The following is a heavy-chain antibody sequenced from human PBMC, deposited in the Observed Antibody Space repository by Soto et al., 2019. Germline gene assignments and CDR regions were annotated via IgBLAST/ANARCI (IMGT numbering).Heavy chain of an antibody. CDR2: ISGSGGST. CDR3: AKDLRDYYDSSGWYRLFDY. J-gene: IGHJ4*02. D-gene: IGHD3-22*01. V-gene: IGHV3-23*01. Sequence: SCKASGYTFTSYGISWVRQAPGKGLEWVSAISGSGGSTYYADSVKGRFTISRDNSKNTLYLQMNSLRAEDTAVYYCAKDLRDYYDSSGWYRLFDYWGQGTLVTVSS. CDR1: GYTFTSYG.